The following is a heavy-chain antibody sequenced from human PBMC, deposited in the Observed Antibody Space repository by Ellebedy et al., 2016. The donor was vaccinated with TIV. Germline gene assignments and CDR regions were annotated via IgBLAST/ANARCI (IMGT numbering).Heavy chain of an antibody. J-gene: IGHJ5*02. D-gene: IGHD3-10*02. V-gene: IGHV3-7*01. CDR1: GFTFSSEW. CDR3: AGIADVRFDP. CDR2: IKQDESEK. Sequence: GESLKISCAASGFTFSSEWMSWVRQAPGEGLEWVANIKQDESEKYYLDSVKGRFTISRDNAKSSLYLQMNSLRPEYTAVYYCAGIADVRFDPWGQGTLVSVSS.